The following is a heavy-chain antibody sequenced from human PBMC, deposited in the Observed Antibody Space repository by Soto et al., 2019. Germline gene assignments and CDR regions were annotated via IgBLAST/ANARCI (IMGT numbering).Heavy chain of an antibody. D-gene: IGHD3-22*01. CDR3: ARWTRYSSGYYAYFDD. J-gene: IGHJ4*02. Sequence: QVQLVQSGAEVKKPGSSVKVSCKASGGTFSSYAISWVRQAPGQRREWMGGIIPIFGPANYAQKFQGSVTITADESTSTAYTELSSLRSEDTAVYYCARWTRYSSGYYAYFDDWGQGTLVTVSS. CDR1: GGTFSSYA. CDR2: IIPIFGPA. V-gene: IGHV1-69*01.